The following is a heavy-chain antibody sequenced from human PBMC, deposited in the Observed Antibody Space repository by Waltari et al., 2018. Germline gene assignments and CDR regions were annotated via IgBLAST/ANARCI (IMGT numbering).Heavy chain of an antibody. CDR1: GFTVSSNY. D-gene: IGHD4-17*01. Sequence: EVQLVESGGGLIQPGGSLRLSCAASGFTVSSNYMSWVRQAPGKGLGWVSVIDSGGSTYYADSGKGRFTISRDNSKNTLYLQMNSLRAEDTAVYYCARDLLRYGDYGRGYWGQGTLVTVSS. J-gene: IGHJ4*02. V-gene: IGHV3-53*01. CDR3: ARDLLRYGDYGRGY. CDR2: IDSGGST.